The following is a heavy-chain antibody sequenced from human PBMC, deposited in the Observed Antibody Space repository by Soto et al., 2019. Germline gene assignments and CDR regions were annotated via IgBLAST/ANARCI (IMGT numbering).Heavy chain of an antibody. J-gene: IGHJ6*02. CDR2: ISSSSSTI. V-gene: IGHV3-48*01. CDR3: ARDGSGSGWRYSYYYYGMDV. CDR1: GFTFSSYS. Sequence: EVQLVESGGGLVQPGGSLRLSCAASGFTFSSYSMNWVRQAPGKGLEWVSYISSSSSTIYYADSVKGRFTISRDNAKNALYLQMTSLRAEDTAVYYCARDGSGSGWRYSYYYYGMDVWGQGTTVTVSS. D-gene: IGHD6-19*01.